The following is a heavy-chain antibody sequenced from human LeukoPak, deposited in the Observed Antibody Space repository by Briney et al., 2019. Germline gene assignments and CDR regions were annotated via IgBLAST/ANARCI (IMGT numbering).Heavy chain of an antibody. Sequence: SETLSLTCTVSGGSISSYYWSWIRQPPGKGLEWIGYIYYSGSTNYNPSLKSRVTISVDTSKNQFSLKLSSVTAADTAVYYCAGAGTARSNFDHWGQGTLVTVSS. V-gene: IGHV4-59*01. CDR1: GGSISSYY. J-gene: IGHJ4*02. CDR3: AGAGTARSNFDH. CDR2: IYYSGST. D-gene: IGHD6-19*01.